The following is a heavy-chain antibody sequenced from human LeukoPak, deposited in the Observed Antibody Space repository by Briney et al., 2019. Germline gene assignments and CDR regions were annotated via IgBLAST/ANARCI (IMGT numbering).Heavy chain of an antibody. D-gene: IGHD4-17*01. J-gene: IGHJ3*02. Sequence: DSVKVSCKASGYTFTGYYMHWVRQAPGQGLEWMGCINPNSGGTNYAQKFQARVTMTRDTSISTAYMELSSLRSDDTAVYYCARPTTVTDYDACDIWGQGTMVTVSA. CDR1: GYTFTGYY. CDR2: INPNSGGT. V-gene: IGHV1-2*02. CDR3: ARPTTVTDYDACDI.